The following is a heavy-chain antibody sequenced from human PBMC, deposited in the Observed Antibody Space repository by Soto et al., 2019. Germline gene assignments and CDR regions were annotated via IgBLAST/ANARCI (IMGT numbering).Heavy chain of an antibody. Sequence: QVQLQESGPGLVKPSETLSLTCTVSGGSISSYYWSWIRQPPGKGLEWIGYIYYSGSTNYNPSLKSRVTISVDTSKNQFSLKLSSVTAEDTAVYYCARGKVWFDPWGQGTLVTVSS. CDR1: GGSISSYY. V-gene: IGHV4-59*01. J-gene: IGHJ5*02. CDR3: ARGKVWFDP. CDR2: IYYSGST.